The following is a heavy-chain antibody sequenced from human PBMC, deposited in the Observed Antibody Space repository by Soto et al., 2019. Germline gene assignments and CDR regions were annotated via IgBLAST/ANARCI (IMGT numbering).Heavy chain of an antibody. CDR1: RGTFSSYA. Sequence: QVQLVQSGAEVKKPGSSVKVSCKASRGTFSSYAISWVRQAPGQGLEWMGGIIPIFGTANYAQKFQGRVTITADESTSTAYMELSSLRSEDTAVYYCARVSLGQYDFWSGYTQRSSSYYYYYGMDVWGQGTTVTVSS. CDR3: ARVSLGQYDFWSGYTQRSSSYYYYYGMDV. CDR2: IIPIFGTA. J-gene: IGHJ6*02. D-gene: IGHD3-3*01. V-gene: IGHV1-69*01.